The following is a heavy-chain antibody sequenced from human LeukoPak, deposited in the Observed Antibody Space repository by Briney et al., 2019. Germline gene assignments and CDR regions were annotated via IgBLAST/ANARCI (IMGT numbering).Heavy chain of an antibody. Sequence: GGALRLSCAAPGFTFSSYGMGWGRQGPGEGMEYVLAIRSNGGGKNYANSVKGRFTISRDNSKNTLYLQMGSLRAEDMAVYYCARDLYDILTGYYPEYYYYYGMDVWGQGTTVTVSS. CDR2: IRSNGGGK. CDR1: GFTFSSYG. J-gene: IGHJ6*02. V-gene: IGHV3-64*01. D-gene: IGHD3-9*01. CDR3: ARDLYDILTGYYPEYYYYYGMDV.